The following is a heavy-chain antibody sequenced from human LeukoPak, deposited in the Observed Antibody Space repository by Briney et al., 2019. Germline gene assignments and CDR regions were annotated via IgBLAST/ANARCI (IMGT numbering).Heavy chain of an antibody. V-gene: IGHV3-74*01. CDR3: ATSKVVPAASFDY. CDR2: IDSDGSST. D-gene: IGHD2-2*01. CDR1: GFTFSNYW. J-gene: IGHJ4*02. Sequence: GGSLRLSCAASGFTFSNYWMHWVRQAPGKGLVWVSRIDSDGSSTTSADSVKGRFTISRDNAKNTLYLQMNSLRAEDTAVYYCATSKVVPAASFDYWGQGTLVTVSS.